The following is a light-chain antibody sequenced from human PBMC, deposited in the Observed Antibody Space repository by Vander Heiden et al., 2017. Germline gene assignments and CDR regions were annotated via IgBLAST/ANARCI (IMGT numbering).Light chain of an antibody. J-gene: IGKJ1*01. CDR2: AAS. Sequence: DIQMTQSPSSLSASVGDRVTITCRASQSISSYLNWYQQKPGKAPKLLIYAASNLQSGVPSRFSGSGSGTDFTLTISSLQPEDFATYYCQHSYSTPPGFAQETNVEIQ. CDR1: QSISSY. CDR3: QHSYSTPPG. V-gene: IGKV1-39*01.